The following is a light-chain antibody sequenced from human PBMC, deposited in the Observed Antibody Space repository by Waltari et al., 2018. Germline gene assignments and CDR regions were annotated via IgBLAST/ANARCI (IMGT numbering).Light chain of an antibody. Sequence: DIQMTQSPSTLSASVGDIVTLTCRASQSISTWLAWYQQKPGRAPTLLIYNASSLESGVPSRFRDSGSGTEFTLTISSLQPDDFATYYCKQYSSFQRTFGQGTKVEIK. CDR1: QSISTW. V-gene: IGKV1-5*03. J-gene: IGKJ1*01. CDR2: NAS. CDR3: KQYSSFQRT.